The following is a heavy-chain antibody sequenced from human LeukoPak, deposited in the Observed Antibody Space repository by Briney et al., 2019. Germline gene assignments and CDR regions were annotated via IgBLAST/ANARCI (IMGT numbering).Heavy chain of an antibody. V-gene: IGHV1-8*01. CDR2: MDPNSGNT. CDR1: GYTFTSYD. D-gene: IGHD3-10*01. Sequence: ASVKVSCKASGYTFTSYDINWVRQATGQGLEWMGWMDPNSGNTGYAQKFQGRVTMTRNTSISTAYMELSSLRSEDTAVYYCARGSVIGVVLWFGELFIDYWGQGTLVTVSS. CDR3: ARGSVIGVVLWFGELFIDY. J-gene: IGHJ4*02.